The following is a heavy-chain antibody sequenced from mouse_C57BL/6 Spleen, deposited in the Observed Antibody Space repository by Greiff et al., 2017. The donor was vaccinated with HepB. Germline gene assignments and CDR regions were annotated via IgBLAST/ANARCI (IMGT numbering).Heavy chain of an antibody. CDR3: TTEGVYDYDVDYAMDY. V-gene: IGHV14-1*01. D-gene: IGHD2-4*01. CDR1: GFNIKDYY. J-gene: IGHJ4*01. CDR2: IDPEDGDT. Sequence: VQLQQSGAELVRPGASVKLSCTASGFNIKDYYMHWVKQRPEQGLEWIGRIDPEDGDTEYAPKFQGKATMTADTSSNTAYLQLSSLTSEDTAVYYGTTEGVYDYDVDYAMDYWGQGTSVTVSS.